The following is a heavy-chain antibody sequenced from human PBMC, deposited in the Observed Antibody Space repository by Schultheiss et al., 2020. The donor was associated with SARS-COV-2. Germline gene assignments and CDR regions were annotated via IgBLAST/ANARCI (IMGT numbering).Heavy chain of an antibody. J-gene: IGHJ6*02. CDR3: ARIYDRYYGMDV. V-gene: IGHV3-21*01. CDR1: GFTFDDYA. Sequence: GESLKISCAASGFTFDDYAMHWVRQAPGKGLEWVSSISSSSSYIYYADSVKGRFTISRDNAKNSLYLQMNSLRAEDTAVYYCARIYDRYYGMDVWGQGTTVTVSS. CDR2: ISSSSSYI. D-gene: IGHD3-22*01.